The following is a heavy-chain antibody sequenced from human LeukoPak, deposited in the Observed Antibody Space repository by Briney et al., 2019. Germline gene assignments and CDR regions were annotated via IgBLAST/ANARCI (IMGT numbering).Heavy chain of an antibody. CDR2: IYYSGST. CDR3: ARHGIVGATYLGAFDI. D-gene: IGHD1-26*01. V-gene: IGHV4-59*08. Sequence: ASETLSLTCTVSGGSISSYYWSWIRQPPWKGLEWIGYIYYSGSTNYNPSLKSRVTISVDTSKNQFSLKLSSVTAADTAVYYCARHGIVGATYLGAFDIWGQGIMVTVSS. J-gene: IGHJ3*02. CDR1: GGSISSYY.